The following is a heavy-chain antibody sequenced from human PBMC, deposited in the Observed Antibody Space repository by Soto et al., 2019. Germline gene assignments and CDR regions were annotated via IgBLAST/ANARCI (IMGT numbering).Heavy chain of an antibody. J-gene: IGHJ4*02. Sequence: TLSLTCTVSGGSISSGGYYWSWIRQHPGKGLEWIGYIYYSGSTYYNPSLKSRVTISVDTSKNQFSLKLSSVTAADTAVYYCARDRSGFGGGPLNYLDYWGQGPLVTVSS. CDR3: ARDRSGFGGGPLNYLDY. V-gene: IGHV4-31*03. CDR1: GGSISSGGYY. D-gene: IGHD3-22*01. CDR2: IYYSGST.